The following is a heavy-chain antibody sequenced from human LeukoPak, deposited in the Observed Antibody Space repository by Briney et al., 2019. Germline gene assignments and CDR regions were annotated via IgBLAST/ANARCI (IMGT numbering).Heavy chain of an antibody. CDR2: IKQDGSEK. J-gene: IGHJ4*02. D-gene: IGHD6-6*01. V-gene: IGHV3-7*01. CDR3: ARASSSSTSGLSY. CDR1: GFTLSTYW. Sequence: GSLRLSCAASGFTLSTYWMTWVRQAPGKGLEWVANIKQDGSEKYYVDSVKGRFTISRDNAKNSLYLQMNSLRAEDTAVYYCARASSSSTSGLSYWGQGTLVTVSS.